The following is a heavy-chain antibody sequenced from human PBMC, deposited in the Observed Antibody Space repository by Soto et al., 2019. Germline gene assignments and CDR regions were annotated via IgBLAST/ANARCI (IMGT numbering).Heavy chain of an antibody. Sequence: PSETLSLTCTVSGGSISSYYWSWIRQPPGKGLEWIGYIYYSGSTNYNPSLKSRVTISVDTSKNQFSLKLSSVTAADTAVYYCASESSRTLWFGDAYYFDYWGQGTLVTVSS. CDR3: ASESSRTLWFGDAYYFDY. CDR1: GGSISSYY. CDR2: IYYSGST. J-gene: IGHJ4*02. D-gene: IGHD3-10*01. V-gene: IGHV4-59*01.